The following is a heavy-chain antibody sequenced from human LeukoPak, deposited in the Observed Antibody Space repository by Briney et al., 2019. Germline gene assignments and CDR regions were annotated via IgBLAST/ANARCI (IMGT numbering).Heavy chain of an antibody. CDR3: ASLILSSVATATTGDFDL. V-gene: IGHV3-48*01. J-gene: IGHJ2*01. D-gene: IGHD4-17*01. CDR2: ISSTSSTM. CDR1: GFTFRIYS. Sequence: QPGGSLRLSCAASGFTFRIYSMTWVRQAPGKGLEWVSYISSTSSTMKYADSVKGRFTISRNNAKNSLYLQMNSLRAEETAVYYCASLILSSVATATTGDFDLWGRGTLVTVSS.